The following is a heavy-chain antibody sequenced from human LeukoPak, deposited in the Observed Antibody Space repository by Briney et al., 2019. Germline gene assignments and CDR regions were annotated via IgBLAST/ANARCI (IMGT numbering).Heavy chain of an antibody. J-gene: IGHJ4*02. D-gene: IGHD6-13*01. Sequence: TSETLSLTCTVSGASFSSSTYYWGWIRQPPGKGLEWIGSIYYSGSTYYNPSLKSRVTMSVDTSKNQFSLKLSSVTAADTAVYYCARHAGGISATGTRPFDYWGQGTLVTVSS. CDR1: GASFSSSTYY. CDR2: IYYSGST. V-gene: IGHV4-39*01. CDR3: ARHAGGISATGTRPFDY.